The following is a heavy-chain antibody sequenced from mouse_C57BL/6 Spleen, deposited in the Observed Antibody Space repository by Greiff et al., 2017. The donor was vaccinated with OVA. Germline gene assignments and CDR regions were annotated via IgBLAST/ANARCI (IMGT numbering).Heavy chain of an antibody. V-gene: IGHV5-17*01. CDR1: GFTFSDYG. D-gene: IGHD2-12*01. CDR3: ARIRGYSYAMDY. J-gene: IGHJ4*01. Sequence: EVKLMESGGGLVKPGGSLKLSCAASGFTFSDYGMHWVRQAPEKGLEWVAYISSGSRTIYYADTVKGRFTISRDNAKNTLFLQMTSLRSEDTAMYYCARIRGYSYAMDYWGQGTSVTVSS. CDR2: ISSGSRTI.